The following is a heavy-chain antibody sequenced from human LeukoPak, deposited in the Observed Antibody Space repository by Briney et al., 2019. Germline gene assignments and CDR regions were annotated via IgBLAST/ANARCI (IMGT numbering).Heavy chain of an antibody. V-gene: IGHV3-66*01. CDR2: IYSGGTT. Sequence: GGSLRLSRAASGITVSSDYMSWVRQAPGKALEWVSVIYSGGTTFYGDSVTGRFIISRDNSHNTLHLQMNSLRDEDTAVYYCAKGRRHNSDYFPVDVWGQGTTVTVSS. CDR1: GITVSSDY. D-gene: IGHD2/OR15-2a*01. J-gene: IGHJ6*02. CDR3: AKGRRHNSDYFPVDV.